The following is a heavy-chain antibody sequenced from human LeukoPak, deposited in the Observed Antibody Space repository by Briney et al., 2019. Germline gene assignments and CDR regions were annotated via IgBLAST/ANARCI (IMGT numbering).Heavy chain of an antibody. J-gene: IGHJ4*02. CDR3: ARYCGAASCYSGFDY. D-gene: IGHD2-15*01. V-gene: IGHV3-23*01. Sequence: GGSLRLSCAASGFTFSSYAMTWVRQAPGKGPEWVSAISGDGGTYYADSVKGRFTISRDNSKNTLYLQMNSLGGEDTALYYCARYCGAASCYSGFDYWGQGTLVTVAS. CDR1: GFTFSSYA. CDR2: ISGDGGT.